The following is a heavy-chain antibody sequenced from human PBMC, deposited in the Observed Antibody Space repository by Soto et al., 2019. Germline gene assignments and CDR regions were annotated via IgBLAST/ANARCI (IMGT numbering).Heavy chain of an antibody. CDR2: IIPIFGTA. J-gene: IGHJ4*02. CDR1: GGTFSSYA. V-gene: IGHV1-69*12. CDR3: ARDGPALAVAGAYFDY. Sequence: QVQLVQSGAEVKKPGSSVKVSCKASGGTFSSYAISWVRQAPGQGLEWMGGIIPIFGTANYAQKFQGRVTITANESTSTAYMELSSLRSEDTAVYYCARDGPALAVAGAYFDYWGQGTLVTVSS. D-gene: IGHD6-19*01.